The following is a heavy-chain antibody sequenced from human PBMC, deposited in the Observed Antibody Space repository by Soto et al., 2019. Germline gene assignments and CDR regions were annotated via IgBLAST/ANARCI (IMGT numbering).Heavy chain of an antibody. CDR2: MSYDGSNK. J-gene: IGHJ6*02. Sequence: GGSLRLSCAASGFTFSSYGMHWVRQAPGKGLEWVAVMSYDGSNKYYADSVKGRFTISRDNSKNTLYLQMNSLRAEDTAVYYCAKGAPLVVVVAATPAGMDVWGQGTTVTVSS. V-gene: IGHV3-30*18. CDR1: GFTFSSYG. D-gene: IGHD2-15*01. CDR3: AKGAPLVVVVAATPAGMDV.